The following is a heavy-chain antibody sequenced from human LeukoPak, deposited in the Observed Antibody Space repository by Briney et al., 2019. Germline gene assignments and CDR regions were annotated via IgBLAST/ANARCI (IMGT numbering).Heavy chain of an antibody. CDR2: ISSSSSSTI. V-gene: IGHV3-48*01. CDR3: ARDRRRWLPIITGNDAFDI. J-gene: IGHJ3*02. CDR1: GFTFSSYS. Sequence: GGSLRLSCAASGFTFSSYSMNWVRQAPGKGLEWVSYISSSSSSTIYYADSVKGRFTISRDNAKNSLYLQMNSLRAEDTAVYYCARDRRRWLPIITGNDAFDIWGQGTMVTVSS. D-gene: IGHD5-24*01.